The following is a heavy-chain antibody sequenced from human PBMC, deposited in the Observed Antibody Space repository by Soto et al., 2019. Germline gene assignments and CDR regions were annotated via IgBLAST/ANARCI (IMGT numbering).Heavy chain of an antibody. CDR2: IIPVFGTP. CDR3: ARGGAISTSWYWGDGLDS. D-gene: IGHD6-13*01. Sequence: QVQLEQSGSEVKMSGSSVKVSCKASGSSFSSHAITWVRQAPGQGLEWMGGIIPVFGTPSYAQKFQGRVTISADKSTNTSYLELRSLRFEDTAVYYCARGGAISTSWYWGDGLDSWGQGTQVTVSS. V-gene: IGHV1-69*06. CDR1: GSSFSSHA. J-gene: IGHJ4*02.